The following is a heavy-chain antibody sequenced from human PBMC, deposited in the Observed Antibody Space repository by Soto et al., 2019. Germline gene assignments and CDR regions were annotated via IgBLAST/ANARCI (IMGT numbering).Heavy chain of an antibody. CDR2: IKNDGSEQ. J-gene: IGHJ4*02. V-gene: IGHV3-7*03. D-gene: IGHD3-10*01. CDR3: SRENWFQDY. CDR1: GFTFSVYY. Sequence: PGGSLRLSCAASGFTFSVYYMTWVRQAPGKGLEWVASIKNDGSEQYYIDSVKGRFTISRDNAKNSLYLQMNNPRAGDTALYYCSRENWFQDYWGQGTLVTVSS.